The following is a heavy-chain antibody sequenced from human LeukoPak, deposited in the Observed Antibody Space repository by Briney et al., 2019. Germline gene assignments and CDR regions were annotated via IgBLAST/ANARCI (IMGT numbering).Heavy chain of an antibody. D-gene: IGHD5-12*01. CDR2: VRYDGRNQ. V-gene: IGHV3-30*02. CDR3: AKDSNSGYVSVGPDY. J-gene: IGHJ4*02. Sequence: GGSLRLSCQTSGFVFSNYGMHWVRQAPGKGLEWVAFVRYDGRNQYYADSVQGRFTISRDNSRNTLYLQMNSLRPEDTGVYSCAKDSNSGYVSVGPDYWGLGTLVTVSS. CDR1: GFVFSNYG.